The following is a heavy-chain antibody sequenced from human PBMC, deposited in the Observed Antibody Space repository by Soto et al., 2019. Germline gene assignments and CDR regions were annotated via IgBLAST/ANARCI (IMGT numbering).Heavy chain of an antibody. CDR1: GVTCSSYA. V-gene: IGHV3-23*01. D-gene: IGHD1-26*01. CDR2: ISGSGGST. Sequence: PGGSLRLSCAASGVTCSSYAMSWVRQAPGKGLEWVSAISGSGGSTYYADSVKGRFTISRDNSKNTLYLQMNSLRAEDTAVYYCAKELGATTVQDYWGQGTLVTVSS. CDR3: AKELGATTVQDY. J-gene: IGHJ4*02.